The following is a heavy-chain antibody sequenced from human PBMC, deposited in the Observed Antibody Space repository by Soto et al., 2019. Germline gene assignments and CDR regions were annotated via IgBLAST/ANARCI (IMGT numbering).Heavy chain of an antibody. J-gene: IGHJ4*02. CDR2: ISAYNGDNGNT. CDR1: GYTFSSYG. Sequence: ASVKVSCKASGYTFSSYGISWVRQAPGQGLEWMGWISAYNGDNGNTKYAQKFQGRVTMTTDTSTSTAYMELRSLRSDDTAVYYCARDQVLIGYVDYWGQGTLVTVSS. CDR3: ARDQVLIGYVDY. V-gene: IGHV1-18*01.